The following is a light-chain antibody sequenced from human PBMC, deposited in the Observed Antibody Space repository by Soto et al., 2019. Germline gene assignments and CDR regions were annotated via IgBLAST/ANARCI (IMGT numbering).Light chain of an antibody. CDR2: GAS. Sequence: EIVLTQSPGTLSLSPGERATLSCRASHIVSSSYLAWYQQKPGQAPRLLIYGASSRATGIPDRFSGSGSGTDFTLTISRLEPEDFAVYYCQQYGSSPTFGQGTKVDIK. CDR3: QQYGSSPT. V-gene: IGKV3-20*01. J-gene: IGKJ1*01. CDR1: HIVSSSY.